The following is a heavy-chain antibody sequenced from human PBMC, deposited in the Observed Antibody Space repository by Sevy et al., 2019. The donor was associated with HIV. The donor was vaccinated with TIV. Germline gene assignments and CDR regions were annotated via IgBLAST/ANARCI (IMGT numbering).Heavy chain of an antibody. Sequence: ASVKVSCKVSGYTLTQVSMHWVRQAPGGGLEWMGSFDPEDGETIYAQKFQGRVTMTEDTSTDTAYMELNSLRSEDTAVYFCATTKDYYDSSGCPFDYWGQGTLVTVSS. CDR3: ATTKDYYDSSGCPFDY. CDR2: FDPEDGET. J-gene: IGHJ4*02. CDR1: GYTLTQVS. V-gene: IGHV1-24*01. D-gene: IGHD3-22*01.